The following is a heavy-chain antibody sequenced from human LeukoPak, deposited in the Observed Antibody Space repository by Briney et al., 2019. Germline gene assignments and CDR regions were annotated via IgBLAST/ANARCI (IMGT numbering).Heavy chain of an antibody. CDR1: GGSISSSSYY. Sequence: PSETLSLTCTVSGGSISSSSYYWGWIRQPPGKGLEWIGSIYYSGSTYYNPSLKSRVTISVDTSKNQFSLKLSSVTAADTAVYYCARDLRGSYPYYYYYMDVWGKGTTVTVSS. CDR2: IYYSGST. J-gene: IGHJ6*03. V-gene: IGHV4-39*07. D-gene: IGHD1-26*01. CDR3: ARDLRGSYPYYYYYMDV.